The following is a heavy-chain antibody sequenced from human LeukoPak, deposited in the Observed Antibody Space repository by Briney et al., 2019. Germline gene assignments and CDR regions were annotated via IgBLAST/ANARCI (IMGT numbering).Heavy chain of an antibody. Sequence: GASVKVSCKTSGYTFTGYYMHWVRQAPGQGLEWIGWINPSSGGTDYAQKFQGRVTMTRDTSITTAYMELSRLRSDDTAVYYCARSYYGSGSYQGYWGQGTLATVSS. CDR1: GYTFTGYY. CDR2: INPSSGGT. J-gene: IGHJ4*02. CDR3: ARSYYGSGSYQGY. D-gene: IGHD3-10*01. V-gene: IGHV1-2*02.